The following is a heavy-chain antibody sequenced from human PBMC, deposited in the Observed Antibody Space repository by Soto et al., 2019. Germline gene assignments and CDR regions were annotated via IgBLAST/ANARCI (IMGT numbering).Heavy chain of an antibody. CDR2: ISSSGSTI. CDR1: GFTFSSYE. V-gene: IGHV3-48*03. CDR3: ARDQDGSGSYYNGGFDP. D-gene: IGHD3-10*01. J-gene: IGHJ5*02. Sequence: HPVGSLRLSCAASGFTFSSYEMNWVRQAPGKGLEWVSYISSSGSTIYYADSVKGRFTISRDNAKNSLYLQMNSLRAEDTAVYYCARDQDGSGSYYNGGFDPWGQGTLVTVSS.